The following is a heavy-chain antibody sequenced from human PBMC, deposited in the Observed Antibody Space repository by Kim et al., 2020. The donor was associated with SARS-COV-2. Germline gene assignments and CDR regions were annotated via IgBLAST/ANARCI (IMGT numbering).Heavy chain of an antibody. Sequence: GGSLRLSCAASGFTFSSYAMSWVRQAPGKGLEWVSAISGSGGSTYYADSVKGRFTISRDNSKNTLYLQMNSLRAEDTAVYYCAKVTEWLGELILAPVYDFDYWGQGTLVTVSS. CDR1: GFTFSSYA. V-gene: IGHV3-23*01. J-gene: IGHJ4*02. D-gene: IGHD3-10*01. CDR3: AKVTEWLGELILAPVYDFDY. CDR2: ISGSGGST.